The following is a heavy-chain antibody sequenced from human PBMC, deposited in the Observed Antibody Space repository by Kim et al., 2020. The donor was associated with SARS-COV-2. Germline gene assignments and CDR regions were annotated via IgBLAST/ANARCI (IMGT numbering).Heavy chain of an antibody. J-gene: IGHJ5*02. D-gene: IGHD6-13*01. CDR3: ARLPGIAAAGTNWFDP. CDR2: IYPGDSDT. CDR1: GYSFTSYW. Sequence: GESLKISCKGSGYSFTSYWIGWVRQMPGKGLEWMGIIYPGDSDTRYSPSFQGQVTISADKSISTAYLQWSSLKASDTAMYYCARLPGIAAAGTNWFDPWGQGTLVTVSS. V-gene: IGHV5-51*01.